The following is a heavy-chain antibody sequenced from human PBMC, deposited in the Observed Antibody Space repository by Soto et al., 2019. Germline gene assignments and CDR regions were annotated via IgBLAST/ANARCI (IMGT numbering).Heavy chain of an antibody. CDR2: INAGNGNT. CDR1: GYTFTSYA. Sequence: ASVKVSCKASGYTFTSYAMHWVRQAPGQRLEWMGWINAGNGNTKYSQKFQGRVTMTRDTSTSTVYMELSSLRSEDTAVYYCARGPTVTTGRTKPNYYYYYMDVWGKGTTVTVSS. D-gene: IGHD4-4*01. J-gene: IGHJ6*03. V-gene: IGHV1-3*01. CDR3: ARGPTVTTGRTKPNYYYYYMDV.